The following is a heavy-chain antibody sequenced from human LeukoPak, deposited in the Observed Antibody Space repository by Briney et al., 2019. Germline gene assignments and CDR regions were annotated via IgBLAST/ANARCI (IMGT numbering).Heavy chain of an antibody. J-gene: IGHJ4*02. CDR2: IYPGDSDT. V-gene: IGHV5-51*01. CDR1: GYSFSTYW. Sequence: GESLKISCQGSGYSFSTYWIGWVRQVPGKGLEWMGFIYPGDSDTKYSPSFQGQVAISADKSISTAYLQWSSLKASDTAMYYCARPRGGSSATALTFFDYWGQGTLVTVSS. CDR3: ARPRGGSSATALTFFDY. D-gene: IGHD6-6*01.